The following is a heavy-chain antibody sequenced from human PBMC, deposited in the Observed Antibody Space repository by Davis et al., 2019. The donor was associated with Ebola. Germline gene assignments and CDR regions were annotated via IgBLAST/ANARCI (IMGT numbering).Heavy chain of an antibody. J-gene: IGHJ4*02. V-gene: IGHV2-5*01. CDR2: IYWNDDK. Sequence: SGPTLVKPTQTLTLTCTFSGFSLSTSGVGVGWIRQPPGKALEWLALIYWNDDKRYSPSLKSRLTITKDTSKNQVVLTMTNMDPVDTATYYCARNLVATIREIKSYFDYWGQGTLVTVSS. CDR1: GFSLSTSGVG. D-gene: IGHD5-12*01. CDR3: ARNLVATIREIKSYFDY.